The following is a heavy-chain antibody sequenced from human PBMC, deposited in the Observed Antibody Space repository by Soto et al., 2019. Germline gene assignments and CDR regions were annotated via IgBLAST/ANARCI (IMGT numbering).Heavy chain of an antibody. Sequence: ASVKVSCKASGCTFSSYIISWVRQATGQGLEWMGWMNPISGITDYAQKFQGRVTMTRNTSISTAYMELSSLRSEDTAVYYCARRGRLGLRDVWGKGTTVTVSS. D-gene: IGHD3-16*01. V-gene: IGHV1-8*02. J-gene: IGHJ6*04. CDR3: ARRGRLGLRDV. CDR1: GCTFSSYI. CDR2: MNPISGIT.